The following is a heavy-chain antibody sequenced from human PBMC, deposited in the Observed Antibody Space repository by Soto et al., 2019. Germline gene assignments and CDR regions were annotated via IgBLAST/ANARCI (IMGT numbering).Heavy chain of an antibody. Sequence: QVQLVQSGAEVKQPGSSVKVSCKASGGTFNTYAFSWVRQAPGQGLEWMGGIIPLFGTPNPAKKFQDRVTITADESTRTVYMEISSLRSEATAMYYCAGDSDRRQLARDPQGYYYAMGVWGHGTPVTDSS. J-gene: IGHJ6*02. CDR2: IIPLFGTP. CDR1: GGTFNTYA. D-gene: IGHD6-19*01. V-gene: IGHV1-69*01. CDR3: AGDSDRRQLARDPQGYYYAMGV.